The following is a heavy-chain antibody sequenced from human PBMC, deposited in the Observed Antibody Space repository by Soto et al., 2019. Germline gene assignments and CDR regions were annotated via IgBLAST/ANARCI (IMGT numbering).Heavy chain of an antibody. Sequence: QVQLQESGPGLVKPSETLSLTCTVSGGSISSYYWSWIRQPPGKGLEWIGYIYYSGSTDYNPSLKSRVTISVDRSKNQFSLKLSSVTAADTAVYYCARASTVTTRGSRNNWFDPWGQGTLVTVSS. CDR1: GGSISSYY. D-gene: IGHD4-17*01. CDR2: IYYSGST. J-gene: IGHJ5*02. CDR3: ARASTVTTRGSRNNWFDP. V-gene: IGHV4-59*08.